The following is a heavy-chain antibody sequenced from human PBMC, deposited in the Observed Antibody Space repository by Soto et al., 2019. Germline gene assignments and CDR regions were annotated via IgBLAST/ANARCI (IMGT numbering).Heavy chain of an antibody. CDR3: ARGIATGQLDP. V-gene: IGHV1-3*01. J-gene: IGHJ5*02. D-gene: IGHD2-15*01. Sequence: QVQLVQSGAEVKKPGASVKISCKASGYTFTRYTRNWVRQAPGQRLEWMGWINPDNGNTKSSQKFQDRVIITRDTSASTAYMDLSSLRSEATAVYYCARGIATGQLDPWGQGTLVTVSS. CDR2: INPDNGNT. CDR1: GYTFTRYT.